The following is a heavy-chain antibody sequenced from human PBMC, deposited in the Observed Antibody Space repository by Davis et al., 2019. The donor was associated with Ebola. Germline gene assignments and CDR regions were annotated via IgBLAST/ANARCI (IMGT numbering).Heavy chain of an antibody. CDR3: AREGGLHTSGYCGCFDD. V-gene: IGHV3-21*01. CDR2: ISSSGTYI. D-gene: IGHD3-22*01. Sequence: PGGSLRLSCAASGFTFTTYSMNWVRQAPGKGLEWVSSISSSGTYIYYADSVKGRFTISRDNSKNTVDLQMDSLRVDDTAVYYCAREGGLHTSGYCGCFDDWGQGTLVTVSS. J-gene: IGHJ4*02. CDR1: GFTFTTYS.